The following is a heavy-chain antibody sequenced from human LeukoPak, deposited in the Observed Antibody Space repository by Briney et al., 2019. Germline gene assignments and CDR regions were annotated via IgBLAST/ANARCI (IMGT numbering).Heavy chain of an antibody. CDR1: GYSISSGYY. D-gene: IGHD4-11*01. V-gene: IGHV4-61*01. CDR3: ARERVIGDYSIDY. Sequence: SETLSLTCTVSGYSISSGYYWSWIRQPPGKGLEWIGYIYYSGSTNYNPSLKSRVTISVDTSKNQFSLKLSSVTAADTAVYYCARERVIGDYSIDYWGQGTLVTVSS. CDR2: IYYSGST. J-gene: IGHJ4*02.